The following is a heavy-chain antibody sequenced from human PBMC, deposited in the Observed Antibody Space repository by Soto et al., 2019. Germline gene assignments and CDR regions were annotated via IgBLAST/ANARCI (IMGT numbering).Heavy chain of an antibody. Sequence: QVQVQESGPGLVKPSDTLSLTCTVSGGSVSSRSYFWGWIRQSPGTGLEWIGTIYYNGSTYYNPSLKSLVTLAVDTSRNHFSLKLTPVTAADTALYYCARQRVVPATPTNWFDPWGQGTLVTVSS. V-gene: IGHV4-39*01. CDR1: GGSVSSRSYF. CDR3: ARQRVVPATPTNWFDP. J-gene: IGHJ5*02. D-gene: IGHD2-15*01. CDR2: IYYNGST.